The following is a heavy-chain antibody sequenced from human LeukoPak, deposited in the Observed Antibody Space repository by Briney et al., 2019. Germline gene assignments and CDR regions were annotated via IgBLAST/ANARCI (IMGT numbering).Heavy chain of an antibody. V-gene: IGHV3-43*01. Sequence: GGSLRLSCVASGFTFEDYTMHWVRQAPGKTLEWVSLVNWHGTAYYTDSVKGRFTISRDNSKNSLFLQMGNLRSEDTAFYYCVKDLSYESSGSVLEYWGQGTLVTVSS. CDR1: GFTFEDYT. D-gene: IGHD3-22*01. CDR3: VKDLSYESSGSVLEY. CDR2: VNWHGTA. J-gene: IGHJ4*02.